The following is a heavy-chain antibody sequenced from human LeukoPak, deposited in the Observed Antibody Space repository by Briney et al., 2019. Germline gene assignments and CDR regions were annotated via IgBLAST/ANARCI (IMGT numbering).Heavy chain of an antibody. J-gene: IGHJ4*02. Sequence: GGSLRLSCAASGFTFSSSAMNWVRQAPGKGLEWVSSINNVGSHIYYADSVKGRFTISRDNAKNSLYLQMNSLRAEDTAVYYCAREVVDTAMVTNFDYWGQGTLVTVSS. CDR2: INNVGSHI. CDR1: GFTFSSSA. CDR3: AREVVDTAMVTNFDY. D-gene: IGHD5-18*01. V-gene: IGHV3-21*01.